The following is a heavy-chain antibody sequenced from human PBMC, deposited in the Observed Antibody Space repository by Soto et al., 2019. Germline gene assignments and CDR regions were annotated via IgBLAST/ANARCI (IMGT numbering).Heavy chain of an antibody. Sequence: ASVKVSCKASGYTFTSYGISWVRQAPGQGLEWMGWISAYNGNTNYAQKLQGRVTMTTDTSTSTAYMELRSLRSDDTAVYYCARGHYYYGSGSYSRHNWFDPWGQGTLVTVSS. CDR2: ISAYNGNT. CDR1: GYTFTSYG. V-gene: IGHV1-18*01. J-gene: IGHJ5*02. CDR3: ARGHYYYGSGSYSRHNWFDP. D-gene: IGHD3-10*01.